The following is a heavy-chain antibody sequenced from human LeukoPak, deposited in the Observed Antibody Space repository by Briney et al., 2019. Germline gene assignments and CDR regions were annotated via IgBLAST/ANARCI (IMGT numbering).Heavy chain of an antibody. CDR3: ARDQWGMTTVVTGSFDY. Sequence: PGGSLRLSCAASGFTFSSYAMSWVRQAPGKGLEWVSSISSSSSYIYYADSVKGRFTISRDNAKNSLYLQMNSLRAEDTAVYYCARDQWGMTTVVTGSFDYWGQGTLVTVSS. J-gene: IGHJ4*02. V-gene: IGHV3-21*01. CDR2: ISSSSSYI. CDR1: GFTFSSYA. D-gene: IGHD4-23*01.